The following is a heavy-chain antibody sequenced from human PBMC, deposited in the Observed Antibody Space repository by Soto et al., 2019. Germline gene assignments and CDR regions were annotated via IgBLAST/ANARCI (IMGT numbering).Heavy chain of an antibody. Sequence: ASVKVSCTASGYTFTSYGMSWVRQAPGQGLEWMGWISAYNGNTNYAQKLQGRVTMTTDTSTSTAYMELGSLRSDATAVYYCARDRVLQILEWLLSSDMDVWGQGTTVTVSS. V-gene: IGHV1-18*01. CDR1: GYTFTSYG. J-gene: IGHJ6*02. CDR2: ISAYNGNT. CDR3: ARDRVLQILEWLLSSDMDV. D-gene: IGHD3-3*01.